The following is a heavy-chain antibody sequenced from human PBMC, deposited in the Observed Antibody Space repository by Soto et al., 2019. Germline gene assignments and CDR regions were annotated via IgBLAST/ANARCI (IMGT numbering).Heavy chain of an antibody. D-gene: IGHD2-15*01. Sequence: GGSLRLSCAASGFTFSSYWMHWVRQAPGKGLVWVLDINSDGSSTNYADSVKGRFTISRDNAKNTLYLQMNSLRAEDTAVYYCARGYCSGGSCYYYYYGMDVWGLGTTVTVSS. CDR1: GFTFSSYW. V-gene: IGHV3-74*01. J-gene: IGHJ6*02. CDR2: INSDGSST. CDR3: ARGYCSGGSCYYYYYGMDV.